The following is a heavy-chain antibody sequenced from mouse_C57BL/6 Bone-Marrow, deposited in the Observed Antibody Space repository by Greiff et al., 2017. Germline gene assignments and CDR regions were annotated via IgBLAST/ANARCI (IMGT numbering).Heavy chain of an antibody. CDR3: AREDYSTSDY. CDR1: GYTFTDYY. J-gene: IGHJ2*01. D-gene: IGHD2-5*01. CDR2: INPYNGGN. V-gene: IGHV1-19*01. Sequence: EVKLVESGPVLVKPGASVKMSCKASGYTFTDYYMNWVKQSHGKSLEWIGVINPYNGGNSYNQKFKGKAKLTVEKSSSTAYMELNSLTSEDSAVYYCAREDYSTSDYWGQGTTLTVSS.